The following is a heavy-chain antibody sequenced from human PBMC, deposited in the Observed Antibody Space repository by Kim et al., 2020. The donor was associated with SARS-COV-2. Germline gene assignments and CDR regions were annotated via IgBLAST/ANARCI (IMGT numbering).Heavy chain of an antibody. J-gene: IGHJ6*02. D-gene: IGHD3-9*01. Sequence: GGSLRLSCAASGFTFSSYGMHWVRQAPGKGLEWVAVISYDGSNKYYADPVKGRFTISRDNSKNTLYLQMNSLRAEDTAVYYCAKEMNVYYDILTGYLPPYYYYGMDVWGQGTTVTVSS. V-gene: IGHV3-30*18. CDR3: AKEMNVYYDILTGYLPPYYYYGMDV. CDR1: GFTFSSYG. CDR2: ISYDGSNK.